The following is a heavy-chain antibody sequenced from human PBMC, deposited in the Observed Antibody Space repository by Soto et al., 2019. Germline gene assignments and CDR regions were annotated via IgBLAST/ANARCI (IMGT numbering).Heavy chain of an antibody. CDR3: ARQVGLLYPTGSYYGMDV. V-gene: IGHV4-39*01. CDR2: AAYSGGT. D-gene: IGHD2-2*02. Sequence: PSETLSLTCTVSGGSIANNNYFWGWVRQPPGKGLEWIGSAAYSGGTYNNPSLKSRVTVSVDTSKNQFSLKLSSVTAADTAVYYCARQVGLLYPTGSYYGMDVWGQGTTVTVSS. J-gene: IGHJ6*02. CDR1: GGSIANNNYF.